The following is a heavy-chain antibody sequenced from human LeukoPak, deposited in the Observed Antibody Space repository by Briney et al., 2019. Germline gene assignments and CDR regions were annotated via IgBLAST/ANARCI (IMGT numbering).Heavy chain of an antibody. Sequence: GSLRLSCAASGFTFTSYAMNWVRQAPGKGLEWVSSISSSSRDINYADSVKGRFTISRDNAWNSLYLQMNSLRAEDTAVYYCARDSDSSGHYYMDYFDYWGQGALVTVSS. CDR2: ISSSSRDI. D-gene: IGHD3-22*01. V-gene: IGHV3-21*01. CDR3: ARDSDSSGHYYMDYFDY. J-gene: IGHJ4*02. CDR1: GFTFTSYA.